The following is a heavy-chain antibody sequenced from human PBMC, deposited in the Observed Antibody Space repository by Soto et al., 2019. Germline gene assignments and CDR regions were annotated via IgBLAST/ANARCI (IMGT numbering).Heavy chain of an antibody. CDR2: MNPNSGNT. CDR3: ARGHISSTKNWLDP. J-gene: IGHJ5*02. CDR1: GYTFTSYH. V-gene: IGHV1-8*01. Sequence: QVQLVQSGAEVKKPGASVKVSCKGSGYTFTSYHINWVRQATGQGLEWMGWMNPNSGNTGYAQTLQGRVTMTWDTXXSTAHMELSSLRFEDTAMYYCARGHISSTKNWLDPWGQGTLVTVSS. D-gene: IGHD6-6*01.